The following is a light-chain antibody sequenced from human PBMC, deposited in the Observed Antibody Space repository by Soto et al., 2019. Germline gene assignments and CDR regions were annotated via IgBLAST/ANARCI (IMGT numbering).Light chain of an antibody. J-gene: IGKJ3*01. Sequence: EVVMTQSPATLSVSPGEGATLSCRASQSVSSKLAWYQQKPVQAPSLLIYGASTRATGIPARFSGSESGTDFALTISSLPYEDFAFYYYQHYDNSPFTFGPGTKVDIK. CDR2: GAS. CDR3: QHYDNSPFT. CDR1: QSVSSK. V-gene: IGKV3-15*01.